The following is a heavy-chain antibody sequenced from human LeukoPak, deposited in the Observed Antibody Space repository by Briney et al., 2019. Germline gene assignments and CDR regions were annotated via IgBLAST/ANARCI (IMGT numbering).Heavy chain of an antibody. CDR1: GGSISSDGYY. V-gene: IGHV4-31*03. Sequence: SETLSLTCTVSGGSISSDGYYWSWIRQHPGKGLEWIGYIYYSGSTYYNPSLKSRVTISVDTSKNQFSLKLSSVTAADTAVYYCASGDCYSCFDYWGQGTLVTVSS. J-gene: IGHJ4*02. CDR2: IYYSGST. CDR3: ASGDCYSCFDY. D-gene: IGHD2-21*02.